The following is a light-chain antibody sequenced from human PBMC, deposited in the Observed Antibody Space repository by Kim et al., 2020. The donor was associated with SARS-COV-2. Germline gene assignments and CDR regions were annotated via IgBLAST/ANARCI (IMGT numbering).Light chain of an antibody. J-gene: IGLJ2*01. V-gene: IGLV2-14*03. CDR3: SSYASSRYVL. CDR1: SSDIGGYNY. Sequence: QSALTQPASVSGSPGQSITISCIGTSSDIGGYNYVSWYQQHPGKVPKLMIYNVSKRPSGVSNRFSASKSGNTASLTISGRQAEDEADYYCSSYASSRYVLFGGGTQLTVL. CDR2: NVS.